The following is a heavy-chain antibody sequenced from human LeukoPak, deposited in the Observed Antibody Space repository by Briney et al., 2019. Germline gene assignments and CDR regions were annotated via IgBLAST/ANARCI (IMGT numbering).Heavy chain of an antibody. J-gene: IGHJ4*02. CDR1: GLRFSDYW. CDR3: ARATYSHTTWHY. V-gene: IGHV3-7*01. CDR2: INPDGSVG. D-gene: IGHD1-26*01. Sequence: GGSLRLSCAASGLRFSDYWMSWVRQAPGKGLEWVASINPDGSVGKYVDSVEGRFTISRDNAKNSLYLQMNTPRAEDTALYYCARATYSHTTWHYWGQGTLVTVSS.